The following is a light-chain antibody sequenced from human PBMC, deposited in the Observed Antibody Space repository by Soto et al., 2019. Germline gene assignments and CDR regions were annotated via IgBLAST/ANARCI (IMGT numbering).Light chain of an antibody. Sequence: SVLTQPPSVSGAPGQRVTISCTGSSSNIGTGYLVHWYQQIPGTAPKLLIYADTNRPSGVPDRFSGSKSGTSASLAITGLQAEDEAYYYCQSYDSSQTAYVVFGGGTKLTVL. CDR3: QSYDSSQTAYVV. CDR2: ADT. CDR1: SSNIGTGYL. V-gene: IGLV1-40*01. J-gene: IGLJ2*01.